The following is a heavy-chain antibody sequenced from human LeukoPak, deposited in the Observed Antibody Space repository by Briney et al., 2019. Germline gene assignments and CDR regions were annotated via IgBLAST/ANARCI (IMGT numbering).Heavy chain of an antibody. D-gene: IGHD3-10*01. V-gene: IGHV1-69*04. CDR3: ASLGTWFGELTNYYFDY. CDR1: GGTFSSYA. CDR2: IIPILGIA. Sequence: SVKVSCKASGGTFSSYAISWVRQAPGQGLEWMGRIIPILGIANYAQKFQGRVTITADKSTSTAYMELSSLRSEDTAVYYCASLGTWFGELTNYYFDYWGQGTLVTVSS. J-gene: IGHJ4*02.